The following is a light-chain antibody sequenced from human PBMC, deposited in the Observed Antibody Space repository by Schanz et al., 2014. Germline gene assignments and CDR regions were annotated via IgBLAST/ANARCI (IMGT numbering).Light chain of an antibody. CDR1: QSVSSSY. CDR2: DAS. J-gene: IGKJ4*01. V-gene: IGKV3D-11*02. Sequence: ETVLTQSPGTLSLSPGERATLSCRASQSVSSSYLAWYQQKPGQTPRLLIYDASNRATGIPARFSGSGPGTDFTLTISSLEPGDFAVYYCQQRSNWPQDTFGGGTKVEIK. CDR3: QQRSNWPQDT.